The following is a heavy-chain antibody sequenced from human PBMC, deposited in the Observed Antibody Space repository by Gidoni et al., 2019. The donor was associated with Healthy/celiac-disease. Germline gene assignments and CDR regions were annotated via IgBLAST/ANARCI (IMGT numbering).Heavy chain of an antibody. Sequence: EVQLVESGGGLVQPGRSLRLSCAASGFTFDDYTMHWVRQAPGKGLEWVSGISWNSGSIGYADSVKGRFTISRDNAKNSLYLQMNSLRAEDTALYYCAKDGGSGWYGRENDAFDIWGQGTMVTVSS. V-gene: IGHV3-9*01. J-gene: IGHJ3*02. CDR1: GFTFDDYT. CDR3: AKDGGSGWYGRENDAFDI. CDR2: ISWNSGSI. D-gene: IGHD6-19*01.